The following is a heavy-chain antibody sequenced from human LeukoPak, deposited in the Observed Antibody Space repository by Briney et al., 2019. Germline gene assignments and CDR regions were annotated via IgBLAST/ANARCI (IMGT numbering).Heavy chain of an antibody. CDR2: IYSGGST. Sequence: GGSLRLSCAASGFSFNTYSMNWVRQAPGKGLEWVSVIYSGGSTYYADSVKGRFTISRDNSKNTLYLQMNSLRAEDTAVYYCARDAAVAFDIWGQGTMVTVSS. CDR3: ARDAAVAFDI. V-gene: IGHV3-53*01. D-gene: IGHD6-19*01. CDR1: GFSFNTYS. J-gene: IGHJ3*02.